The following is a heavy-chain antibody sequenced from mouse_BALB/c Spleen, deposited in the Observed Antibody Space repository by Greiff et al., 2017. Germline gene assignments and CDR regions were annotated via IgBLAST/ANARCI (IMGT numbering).Heavy chain of an antibody. J-gene: IGHJ4*01. CDR1: GYAFTNYL. D-gene: IGHD4-1*02. V-gene: IGHV1-54*01. CDR3: ARSQLGLDYAMDY. Sequence: QVQLQQSGAELVRPGTSVKVSCTASGYAFTNYLIEWVKQRPGQGLEWIGVINPGSGGTNYNEKFKGKATLTADKSSSTAYMQLSSLTSDDAAVYCCARSQLGLDYAMDYWGQGTSVTVSS. CDR2: INPGSGGT.